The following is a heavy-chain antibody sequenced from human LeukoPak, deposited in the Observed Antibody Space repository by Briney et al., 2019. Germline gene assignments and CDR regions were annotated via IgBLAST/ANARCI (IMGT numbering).Heavy chain of an antibody. CDR1: GFTFSDYW. J-gene: IGHJ5*02. D-gene: IGHD1-1*01. CDR3: ARMGGSNWNREVNWFDP. CDR2: IRQDGSDK. V-gene: IGHV3-7*01. Sequence: GGSLRLSCAASGFTFSDYWMSWVRQAPGKGLEWVANIRQDGSDKYYVDSVKGRFIISRDNAQNSLYLQMGSLRAEDTAVYYCARMGGSNWNREVNWFDPWGQGTLVTVSS.